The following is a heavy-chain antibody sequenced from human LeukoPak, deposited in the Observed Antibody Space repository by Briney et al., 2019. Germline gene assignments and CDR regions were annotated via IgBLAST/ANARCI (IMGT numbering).Heavy chain of an antibody. CDR1: GFTFSSYA. V-gene: IGHV3-30-3*01. J-gene: IGHJ4*02. CDR3: AKGPLTEVAGTTWDY. Sequence: GRSLRLSCAASGFTFSSYAMHWVRQAPGKGLEWVAVISYDGSNKYYADSVKGRFTISRDNSKYTLSLQMNSLRVDDTAVYYCAKGPLTEVAGTTWDYWGQGTLVTVSS. D-gene: IGHD6-19*01. CDR2: ISYDGSNK.